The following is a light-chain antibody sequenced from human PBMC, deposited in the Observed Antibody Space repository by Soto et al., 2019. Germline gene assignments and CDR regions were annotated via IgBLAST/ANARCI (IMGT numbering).Light chain of an antibody. Sequence: EIEMTQSPATLSVSPGERATLSCRASQSVSSNLAWYQQKPGQAPRLLIYGASTRATGIPARFSGSGSGTEFTLTISSLQSEDFAVYYCQQYNNWLGTFGQGTKVDIK. CDR2: GAS. J-gene: IGKJ1*01. CDR1: QSVSSN. V-gene: IGKV3-15*01. CDR3: QQYNNWLGT.